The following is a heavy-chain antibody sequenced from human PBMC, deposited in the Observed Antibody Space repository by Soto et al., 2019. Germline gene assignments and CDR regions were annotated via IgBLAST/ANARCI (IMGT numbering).Heavy chain of an antibody. V-gene: IGHV3-30*18. D-gene: IGHD2-15*01. CDR3: AKETYSGPIDY. J-gene: IGHJ4*02. Sequence: QVQLVESGGGVVQPGRSLRLSCAASGFTFSSYGMHWVRQAPGTGLEWVAVISYDGSHKYYADSVKGRFTISRDNSKNTLYLQMNSLRAEDTAVYYCAKETYSGPIDYWGQGTLVTVSS. CDR1: GFTFSSYG. CDR2: ISYDGSHK.